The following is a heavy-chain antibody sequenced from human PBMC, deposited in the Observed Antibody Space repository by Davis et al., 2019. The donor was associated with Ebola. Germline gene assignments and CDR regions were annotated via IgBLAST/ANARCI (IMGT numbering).Heavy chain of an antibody. CDR2: IIPIFGTA. J-gene: IGHJ6*03. D-gene: IGHD3-3*01. Sequence: SVKVSCKASGYTFTGYYMHWVRQAPGQGLEWMGGIIPIFGTANYAQKFQGRVTITADESTSTAYMELRSLRSDDTAVYYCARTITIDYYMDVWGKGTTVTVSS. V-gene: IGHV1-69*13. CDR3: ARTITIDYYMDV. CDR1: GYTFTGYY.